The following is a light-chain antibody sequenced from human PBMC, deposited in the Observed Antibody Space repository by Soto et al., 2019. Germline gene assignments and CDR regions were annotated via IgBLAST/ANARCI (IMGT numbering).Light chain of an antibody. J-gene: IGKJ2*01. CDR2: AAS. Sequence: DIQMTQSPSSLSASVGDRVTITCRASQSISSYLNWSQQKPGKAPQLLIYAASSLQSGVPSRFSGSGSGTDFTLTISSLQHEDFATYYCQPSDSTPDTFGQGTKLEIK. CDR1: QSISSY. V-gene: IGKV1-39*01. CDR3: QPSDSTPDT.